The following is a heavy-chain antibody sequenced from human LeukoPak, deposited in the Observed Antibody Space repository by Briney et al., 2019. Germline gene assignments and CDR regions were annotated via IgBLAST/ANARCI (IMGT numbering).Heavy chain of an antibody. CDR1: RFTFSSYV. D-gene: IGHD5-18*01. CDR3: ARDRSGYSYGGFDY. J-gene: IGHJ4*02. Sequence: GGALRLSCAACRFTFSSYVMHWVRQAPGKGLEGVAFIRYDGSNKYYADSVKGRFTISRDNSKNTLYLQMNSLRAEDTAVYYCARDRSGYSYGGFDYWGQGTLVTVSS. V-gene: IGHV3-30*02. CDR2: IRYDGSNK.